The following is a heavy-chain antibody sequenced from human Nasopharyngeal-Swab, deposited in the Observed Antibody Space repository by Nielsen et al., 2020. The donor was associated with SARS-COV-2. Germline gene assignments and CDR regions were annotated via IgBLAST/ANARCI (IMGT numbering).Heavy chain of an antibody. CDR3: ARSKYSSFLGSGRDWFDP. Sequence: WIRQPPGKALEWLAHIFSNDEKSYSTSLKSRLTISKETSKSQVVLTMTNMDPVDTATYYCARSKYSSFLGSGRDWFDPWGQGTLVTVSS. V-gene: IGHV2-26*01. J-gene: IGHJ5*02. CDR2: IFSNDEK. D-gene: IGHD6-6*01.